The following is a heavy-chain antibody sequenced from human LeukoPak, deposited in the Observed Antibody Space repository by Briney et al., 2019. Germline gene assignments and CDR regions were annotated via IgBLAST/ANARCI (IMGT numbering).Heavy chain of an antibody. CDR3: ARGSGDWTYYFDY. CDR2: TYHGGTT. Sequence: SETLSLTCTVSGYSISSGYLWGWIRQPPGKGLEWIGSTYHGGTTYSNPSLKSRVIISEDTSKNKFSLKLSSVTAADTAVYYCARGSGDWTYYFDYWGQGTLVTVSS. D-gene: IGHD2-21*02. CDR1: GYSISSGYL. J-gene: IGHJ4*02. V-gene: IGHV4-38-2*02.